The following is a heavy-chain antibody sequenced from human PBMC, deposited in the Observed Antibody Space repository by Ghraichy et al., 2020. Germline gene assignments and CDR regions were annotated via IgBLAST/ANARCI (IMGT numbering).Heavy chain of an antibody. CDR3: AKDTGDYKYFDY. CDR2: IRYDGNNE. D-gene: IGHD4-17*01. CDR1: GFTFSSYG. V-gene: IGHV3-30*02. J-gene: IGHJ4*02. Sequence: GGSLRLSCAASGFTFSSYGMHWVRQAPGKGLEWVAFIRYDGNNEYYADSVKGRFTISRDTSKNTLYLHMNSLRAEDTAIYYYAKDTGDYKYFDYWGQGTLVTDSS.